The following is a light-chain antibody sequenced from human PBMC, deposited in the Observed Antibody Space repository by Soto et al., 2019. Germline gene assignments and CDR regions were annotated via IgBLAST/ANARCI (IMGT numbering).Light chain of an antibody. V-gene: IGLV1-40*01. Sequence: QSVLTQPPSVSGAPGQRVTISCTGSSSNIGAGHVVHWYQQFPGRAPNLLIFGSSNRPSGVPDRFSGSKSGTSASLAITGRQAEEEADYYCQSYDNGLSASVFGGGTKLTVL. CDR1: SSNIGAGHV. J-gene: IGLJ2*01. CDR2: GSS. CDR3: QSYDNGLSASV.